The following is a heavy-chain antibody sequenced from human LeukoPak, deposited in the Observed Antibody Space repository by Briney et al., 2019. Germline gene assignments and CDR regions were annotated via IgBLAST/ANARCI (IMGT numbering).Heavy chain of an antibody. J-gene: IGHJ4*02. CDR1: GGSITNYY. V-gene: IGHV4-59*08. CDR2: FYYSGST. Sequence: PSETLSLTCTVSGGSITNYYWNWIRQPPGKGLEWIGYFYYSGSTDYNPSLKSRVTISVDRSKNQFSLKLTSATAADTAVYYCARQSEGFDYWGQGTLVTVSP. CDR3: ARQSEGFDY.